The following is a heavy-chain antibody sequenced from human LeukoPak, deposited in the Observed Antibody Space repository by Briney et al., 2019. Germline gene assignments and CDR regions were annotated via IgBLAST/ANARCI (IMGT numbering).Heavy chain of an antibody. CDR3: APIAYSSGWYGDFDY. CDR2: INSDGSST. J-gene: IGHJ4*02. V-gene: IGHV3-74*01. D-gene: IGHD6-19*01. CDR1: GFTFSSYW. Sequence: GGSLRLSCAASGFTFSSYWMHWVRQAPGKGLVWVSRINSDGSSTSYADSVKGRFTISRDNAKNTLYLQMNSLRAEDTAVYYCAPIAYSSGWYGDFDYWGQGTLVIVSS.